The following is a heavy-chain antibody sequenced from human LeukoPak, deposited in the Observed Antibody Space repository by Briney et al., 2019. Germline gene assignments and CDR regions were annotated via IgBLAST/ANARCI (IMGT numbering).Heavy chain of an antibody. V-gene: IGHV4-34*01. CDR2: INHSGST. D-gene: IGHD5-12*01. CDR1: GGSFSGYY. Sequence: PSETLSLTCAVYGGSFSGYYWSWIRQPPGKGLEWIGEINHSGSTNYNPSLKSRVTISVDTSKNQFSLKLSSVTAADTAVYYCARLRGYSGNDPYWYFDLWGRGTLVTVSS. CDR3: ARLRGYSGNDPYWYFDL. J-gene: IGHJ2*01.